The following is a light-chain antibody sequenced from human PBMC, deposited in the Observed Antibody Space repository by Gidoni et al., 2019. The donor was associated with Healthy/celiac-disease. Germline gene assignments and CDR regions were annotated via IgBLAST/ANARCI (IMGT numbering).Light chain of an antibody. Sequence: DLVINQSPDSERATINCKSSQSVVYSSNNKNYLTWYQQKPGHPPKLLIYWASTLEPGVPDRFSGSGSGTDFTLTISSLQAEDVAVYYCQQYYSTPPTFGGGTKVEIK. CDR1: QSVVYSSNNKNY. V-gene: IGKV4-1*01. J-gene: IGKJ4*01. CDR2: WAS. CDR3: QQYYSTPPT.